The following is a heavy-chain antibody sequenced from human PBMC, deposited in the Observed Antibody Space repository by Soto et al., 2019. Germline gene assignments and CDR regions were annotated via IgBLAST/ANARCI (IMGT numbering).Heavy chain of an antibody. J-gene: IGHJ3*01. CDR1: GVSISSSSYY. Sequence: SETLSFTCSVSGVSISSSSYYLGWVRHPPGKGLEWIGSIYYSGTTFHNQSLKSRVSISVETAKNHFSLNLTSVTAADTAVYYCARDVKDGSGSGSDAFDVWGQGTMVTLSS. CDR3: ARDVKDGSGSGSDAFDV. CDR2: IYYSGTT. V-gene: IGHV4-39*02. D-gene: IGHD3-10*01.